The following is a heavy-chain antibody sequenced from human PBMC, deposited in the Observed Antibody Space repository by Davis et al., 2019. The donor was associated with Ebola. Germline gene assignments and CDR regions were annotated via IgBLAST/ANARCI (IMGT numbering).Heavy chain of an antibody. Sequence: MPSETLSLTCSVSGYSISSGYYWGWIRQTPGKGLEWIGSIDHSGSTNYNPTLKSRVTISVDTSKNQFSLKLSSVTAADTAVYYCARHSYFEWGWFDPWGQGTLVTVSS. CDR2: IDHSGST. CDR3: ARHSYFEWGWFDP. D-gene: IGHD3-9*01. V-gene: IGHV4-38-2*01. CDR1: GYSISSGYY. J-gene: IGHJ5*02.